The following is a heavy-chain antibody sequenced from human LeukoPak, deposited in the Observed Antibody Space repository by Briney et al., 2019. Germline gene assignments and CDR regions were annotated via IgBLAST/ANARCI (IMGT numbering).Heavy chain of an antibody. V-gene: IGHV3-7*05. CDR3: VTYRNYDSSRSEPRLDY. J-gene: IGHJ4*02. CDR1: GFTFSRCW. CDR2: IKDDGGER. D-gene: IGHD3-22*01. Sequence: PGGSLRLSCAASGFTFSRCWMSWVRQTPEKGLEWVANIKDDGGERYYVDSVKGRFTVSRDNAKNSLYLQMNSLRAEDTAVYYCVTYRNYDSSRSEPRLDYWGQGTLVTVSS.